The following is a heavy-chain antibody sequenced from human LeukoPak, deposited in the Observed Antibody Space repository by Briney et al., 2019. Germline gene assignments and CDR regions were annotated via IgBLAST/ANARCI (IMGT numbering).Heavy chain of an antibody. V-gene: IGHV2-70*04. CDR3: ALNAGYYYYMDV. CDR1: GFSLSTSGMR. CDR2: IDWDDDK. J-gene: IGHJ6*03. Sequence: VSGPALVKPTQTLTLTCTFSGFSLSTSGMRVSLIRQPPGKALEWLARIDWDDDKFYSTSLKTRLTISKDTSKNQVVLTMTNMDPVDTATYYCALNAGYYYYMDVWGKGTTVTVSS.